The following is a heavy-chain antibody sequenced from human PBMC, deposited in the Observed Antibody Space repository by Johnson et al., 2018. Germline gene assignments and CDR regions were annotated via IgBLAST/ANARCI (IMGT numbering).Heavy chain of an antibody. J-gene: IGHJ6*02. CDR3: ARASDSSGYYPIAWYYGMDV. V-gene: IGHV4-59*01. CDR2: IYYSGST. D-gene: IGHD3-22*01. Sequence: QVQLQESGPGLVKPSETLSLTCTVSGGSISSYYWSWIRQPPGKGLEWIGYIYYSGSTNYNPSLKSRVTISVDTSTNQFSLKLSSVTAADAAGYYCARASDSSGYYPIAWYYGMDVWGQGTTVTVSS. CDR1: GGSISSYY.